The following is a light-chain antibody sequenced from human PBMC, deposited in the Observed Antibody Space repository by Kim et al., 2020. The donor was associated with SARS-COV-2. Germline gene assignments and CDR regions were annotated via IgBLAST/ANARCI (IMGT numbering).Light chain of an antibody. CDR1: SDLKVGSHN. J-gene: IGLJ2*01. CDR3: MIWPRNAVL. CDR2: YFSDSDK. Sequence: TCPLPSDLKVGSHNVYWFQQKPGSPPRYLLYYFSDSDKGQGSGVPSRFSGSKDASANTGILLISGLQSEDEADYYCMIWPRNAVLFGGGTQLTVL. V-gene: IGLV5-37*01.